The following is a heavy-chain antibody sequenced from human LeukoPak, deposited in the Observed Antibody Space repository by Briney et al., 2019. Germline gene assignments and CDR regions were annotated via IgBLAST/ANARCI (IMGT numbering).Heavy chain of an antibody. CDR1: GFTFGSYA. CDR3: AKTTAGYSSGRYPGWPVDY. V-gene: IGHV3-23*01. J-gene: IGHJ4*02. D-gene: IGHD6-19*01. CDR2: ISGSGGST. Sequence: GGSLRLSCAASGFTFGSYAMYWVRQAPGKGLEWVSGISGSGGSTFYADSVKGRFTISRDNSENTVYLQMNSLRADDTAVYYCAKTTAGYSSGRYPGWPVDYWGQGTLVSVSS.